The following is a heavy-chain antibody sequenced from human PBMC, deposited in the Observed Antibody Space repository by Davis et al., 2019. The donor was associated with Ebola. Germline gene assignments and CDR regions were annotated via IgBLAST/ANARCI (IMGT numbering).Heavy chain of an antibody. Sequence: GESLKISCVASGFAFNNYAMSWVRQAPGKGLEWVSGISANGESPNYADSVKGRFTVSRDNSKSTMYLQMNSLRDEDTAVYYCARNWLPGYFDYWGQGTLVTVSS. CDR2: ISANGESP. V-gene: IGHV3-23*01. CDR1: GFAFNNYA. CDR3: ARNWLPGYFDY. J-gene: IGHJ4*02. D-gene: IGHD5-12*01.